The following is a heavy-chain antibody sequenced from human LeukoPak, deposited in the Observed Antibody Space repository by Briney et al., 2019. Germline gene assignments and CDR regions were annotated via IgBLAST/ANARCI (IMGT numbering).Heavy chain of an antibody. CDR2: ISGSGGST. Sequence: PGVSLRLSCAASGFTFSSYAMSWVRQAPGKGLEWVSAISGSGGSTYYADSVKGRFTISRDNSKNTLYLQMNSLRAEDTAVYYCAKDLGGSGWYSIRFGYWGQGTLVTVSS. CDR3: AKDLGGSGWYSIRFGY. D-gene: IGHD6-19*01. V-gene: IGHV3-23*01. CDR1: GFTFSSYA. J-gene: IGHJ4*02.